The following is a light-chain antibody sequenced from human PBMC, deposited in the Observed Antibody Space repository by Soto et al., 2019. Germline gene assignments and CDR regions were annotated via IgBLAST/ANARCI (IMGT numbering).Light chain of an antibody. CDR3: SSYTSSSPRV. Sequence: QSALTQPASVSGSPGQSITISCTGTSSDVGGYNYVSWYQQHPGKAPKLMIYEVSNRPSGVSNRFSGSKSGNTASLTISGLKAEDEADYYCSSYTSSSPRVFGGGTKLTVL. CDR1: SSDVGGYNY. J-gene: IGLJ3*02. CDR2: EVS. V-gene: IGLV2-14*01.